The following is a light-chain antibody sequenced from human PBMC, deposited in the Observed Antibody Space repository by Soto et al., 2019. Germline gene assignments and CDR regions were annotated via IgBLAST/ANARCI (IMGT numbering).Light chain of an antibody. Sequence: EIVLTQSPATLSLSPGERATLSCRASQSVSSYLAWYQQKPGQAPRLLIYDASNRATGIPARFSGSGSGTDFTLTISRLDPEDVAVYYCQQRSNWPLTFGGGTKVEIK. V-gene: IGKV3-11*01. CDR1: QSVSSY. CDR2: DAS. J-gene: IGKJ4*01. CDR3: QQRSNWPLT.